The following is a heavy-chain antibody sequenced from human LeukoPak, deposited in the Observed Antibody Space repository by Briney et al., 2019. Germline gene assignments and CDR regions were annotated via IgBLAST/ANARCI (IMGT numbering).Heavy chain of an antibody. CDR1: GGTFSSYA. D-gene: IGHD5-24*01. J-gene: IGHJ4*02. CDR3: ARDHRDGYNLYFWDY. Sequence: SVKVSCKASGGTFSSYAISWVRQAPGQGLEWMGGIIPIFGTANYAQKFQGRVTITADKSTSTAYMELSSLRSEDTAVYYCARDHRDGYNLYFWDYWGQGTLVTVSS. V-gene: IGHV1-69*06. CDR2: IIPIFGTA.